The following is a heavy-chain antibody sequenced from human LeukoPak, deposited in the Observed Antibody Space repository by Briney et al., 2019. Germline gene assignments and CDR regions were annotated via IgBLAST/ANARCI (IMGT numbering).Heavy chain of an antibody. D-gene: IGHD6-19*01. V-gene: IGHV3-7*03. CDR1: GFTFSSYW. CDR2: INHNGNVN. Sequence: AGGSLRLSCAASGFTFSSYWMNWARQAPGKGLEWVASINHNGNVNYYVDSVKGRFTISRDNAKNSLYLQMSNLRAEDTAVYYCTTDTPAVAVYFDYWGQGTLVTVSS. J-gene: IGHJ4*02. CDR3: TTDTPAVAVYFDY.